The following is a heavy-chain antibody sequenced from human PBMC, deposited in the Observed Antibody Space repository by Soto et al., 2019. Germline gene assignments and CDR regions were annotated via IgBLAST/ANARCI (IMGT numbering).Heavy chain of an antibody. CDR1: GFTFSSYG. D-gene: IGHD3-10*01. CDR2: ISYDGSNK. Sequence: GESLKISCAASGFTFSSYGMHWVRQAPGKGLEWVAVISYDGSNKYYADSVKGRFTISRDNSKNTLYLQMNSLRAEDTAVYYCAKDPHYYGSGSCDYWGQGTLVTVSS. V-gene: IGHV3-30*18. J-gene: IGHJ4*02. CDR3: AKDPHYYGSGSCDY.